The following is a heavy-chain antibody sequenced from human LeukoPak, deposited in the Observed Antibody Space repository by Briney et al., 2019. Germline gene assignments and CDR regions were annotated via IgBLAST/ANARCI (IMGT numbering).Heavy chain of an antibody. Sequence: ASVKVSCKASGYTFTSYDINWVRQATGQGLEWMGWMNPNSGNTGYAQKFQGRVTITTDESTSTAYMELSSLRSEDTAVYYCARDPMDHYSSSGSWFDPWGQGTLVTVSS. CDR2: MNPNSGNT. D-gene: IGHD6-6*01. CDR3: ARDPMDHYSSSGSWFDP. V-gene: IGHV1-8*01. J-gene: IGHJ5*02. CDR1: GYTFTSYD.